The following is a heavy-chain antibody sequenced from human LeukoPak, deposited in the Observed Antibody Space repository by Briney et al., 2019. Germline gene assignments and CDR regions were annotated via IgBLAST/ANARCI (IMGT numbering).Heavy chain of an antibody. CDR3: ARHPVSSKTLDY. Sequence: SGTLSLTCTVSGGSISSSSYYWGWIRPPPGKGREWIGSIYYDGSAYSSPSFKSRVTISVDTSKNQFSLKLTSVTAADTAVYYCARHPVSSKTLDYWGQGALVTVSS. J-gene: IGHJ4*02. V-gene: IGHV4-39*01. CDR1: GGSISSSSYY. CDR2: IYYDGSA. D-gene: IGHD6-6*01.